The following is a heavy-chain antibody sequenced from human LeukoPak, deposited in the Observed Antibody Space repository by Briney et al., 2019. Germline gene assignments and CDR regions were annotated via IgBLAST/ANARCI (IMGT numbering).Heavy chain of an antibody. CDR3: AREDLVRGLIGPDY. CDR1: GYIFTIYG. Sequence: ASVKVSCTASGYIFTIYGITWVRQAPGQGLEWMGRISVYNGNTKYAEKFQGRVSMTTDTSTSTAYMELRSLGSDDTAVYYCAREDLVRGLIGPDYWGQGTLVTVSS. V-gene: IGHV1-18*01. J-gene: IGHJ4*02. CDR2: ISVYNGNT. D-gene: IGHD3-10*01.